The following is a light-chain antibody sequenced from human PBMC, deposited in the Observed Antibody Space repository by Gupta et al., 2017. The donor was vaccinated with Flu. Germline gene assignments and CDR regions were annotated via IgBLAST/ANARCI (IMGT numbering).Light chain of an antibody. V-gene: IGKV1-39*01. CDR2: AAS. J-gene: IGKJ1*01. Sequence: DIQMTQSPSSLSASVGDRVTITCRASQSISSYLYWYQQKPGKAPKLLIYAASSLQSGVPSRFSGSGSGTDFTLTISSLQPEDFATYYCQQSYSTPATFGQGTKVEIK. CDR3: QQSYSTPAT. CDR1: QSISSY.